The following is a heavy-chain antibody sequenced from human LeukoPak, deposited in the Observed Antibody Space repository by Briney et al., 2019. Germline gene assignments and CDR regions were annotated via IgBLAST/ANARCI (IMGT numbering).Heavy chain of an antibody. Sequence: GGSLILSCAASGFTFSSYSMNWVRQAPGKGLEWVSSISSSSNYIYYADSVKGRFTISRDNAKNSLYLQMNSLRAEDTAVYYCARGSIGFDPWGQGTLVTVSS. CDR1: GFTFSSYS. CDR3: ARGSIGFDP. J-gene: IGHJ5*02. V-gene: IGHV3-21*01. CDR2: ISSSSNYI.